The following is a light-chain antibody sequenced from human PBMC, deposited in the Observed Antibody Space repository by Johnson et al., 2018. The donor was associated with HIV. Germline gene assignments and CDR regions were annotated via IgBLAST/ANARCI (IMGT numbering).Light chain of an antibody. CDR2: DNN. CDR1: SSNIGSNF. V-gene: IGLV1-51*01. CDR3: GTLDSSLSASYV. Sequence: QSVLTQPPSVSAAPGQKVTISCSGSSSNIGSNFVSWYQQLPGKAPKLLIYDNNKRPLGIPDRFSGSKSGTSAPLGITGLQTGDEADYYCGTLDSSLSASYVFGTGTKVTVL. J-gene: IGLJ1*01.